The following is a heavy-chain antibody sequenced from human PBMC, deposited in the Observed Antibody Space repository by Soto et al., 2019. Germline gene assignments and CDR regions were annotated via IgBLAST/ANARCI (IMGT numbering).Heavy chain of an antibody. CDR2: INSDGSST. J-gene: IGHJ3*02. V-gene: IGHV3-74*01. CDR1: GFTFSSYW. D-gene: IGHD1-26*01. CDR3: ARVRVGATYDAFDI. Sequence: GGSLRLSCAAAGFTFSSYWMHWVRQAPGKGLVWVSRINSDGSSTSYADSVKGRFTISRDNAKNTLYLQMNSLRAEDTAVYYCARVRVGATYDAFDIWGQGTMVTVSS.